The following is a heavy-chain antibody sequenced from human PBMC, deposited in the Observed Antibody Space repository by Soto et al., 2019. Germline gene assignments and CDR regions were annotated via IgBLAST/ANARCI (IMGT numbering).Heavy chain of an antibody. CDR3: AKEREWLVIDY. D-gene: IGHD6-19*01. V-gene: IGHV3-30*18. CDR1: GFTFSSYG. Sequence: QVQLVESGGGVVQPGRSLRLSCAASGFTFSSYGMHWVRQAPGKGLEWVAVISYDGSNKYYADSVKGRFTISRDNSKNTLYLQMNSLRPEDTAVYYCAKEREWLVIDYWGQGTLVTVSS. J-gene: IGHJ4*02. CDR2: ISYDGSNK.